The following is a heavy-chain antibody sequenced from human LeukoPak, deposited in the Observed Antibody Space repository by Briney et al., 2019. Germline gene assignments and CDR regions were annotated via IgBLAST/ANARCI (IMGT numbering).Heavy chain of an antibody. V-gene: IGHV3-20*04. Sequence: GGSLRLSCAASGITLDDYGMSWVRQVPGKGLEWVSSINWKGNTGYADSVKGRFTISRDYASNSLYLQMNSLRAEDTAFYYCARSVTSGWSNFDYWGQGTLVTVSS. CDR1: GITLDDYG. J-gene: IGHJ4*02. D-gene: IGHD6-19*01. CDR2: INWKGNT. CDR3: ARSVTSGWSNFDY.